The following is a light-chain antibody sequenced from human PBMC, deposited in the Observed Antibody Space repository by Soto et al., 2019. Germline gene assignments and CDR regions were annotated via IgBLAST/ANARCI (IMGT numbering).Light chain of an antibody. V-gene: IGLV2-14*01. CDR3: SSYTSSSTLAYV. Sequence: QSALTQPASVSGSPGQSITISCTGTSSDVGGYNYVSWYQQHPGKAPKLMIYDVSNRPSGVSNRFSGSKSGNTASLTISRPQAEDEADDYCSSYTSSSTLAYVFGTGTKLTVL. J-gene: IGLJ1*01. CDR1: SSDVGGYNY. CDR2: DVS.